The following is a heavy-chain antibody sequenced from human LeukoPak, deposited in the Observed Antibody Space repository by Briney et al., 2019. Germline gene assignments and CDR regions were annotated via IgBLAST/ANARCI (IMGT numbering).Heavy chain of an antibody. CDR1: GFTFSSYA. CDR3: ARVPPVNRDTSAYRPLDY. Sequence: PGGSLRLSCAASGFTFSSYAMSWVRQAPGKGLEWVSAISGSGGSTYCADSVKGRFTISRDNAQNSLYLQMNSLKAEDTAVYYCARVPPVNRDTSAYRPLDYWGQGTLVIVSS. V-gene: IGHV3-23*01. D-gene: IGHD3-22*01. J-gene: IGHJ4*02. CDR2: ISGSGGST.